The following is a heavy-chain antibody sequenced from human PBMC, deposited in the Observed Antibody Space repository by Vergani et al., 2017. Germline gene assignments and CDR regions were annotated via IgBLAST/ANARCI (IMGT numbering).Heavy chain of an antibody. CDR2: IGYDGRIK. Sequence: QVQLVESGGNVVQSGTSLRLSCAASGFSFGSYGMHWVRQAPGKGLEWVAFIGYDGRIKYNVDSVKGRFTISRDTSKKTLSLQMRSLRADDTAVYHCAKDGRENSDYGYFDYWGQGTLVTVSS. D-gene: IGHD4-17*01. CDR1: GFSFGSYG. V-gene: IGHV3-30*18. CDR3: AKDGRENSDYGYFDY. J-gene: IGHJ4*02.